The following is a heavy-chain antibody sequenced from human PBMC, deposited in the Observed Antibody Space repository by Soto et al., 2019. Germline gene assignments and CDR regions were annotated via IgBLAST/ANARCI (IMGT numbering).Heavy chain of an antibody. J-gene: IGHJ4*02. CDR1: GFTFSSYA. V-gene: IGHV3-23*01. D-gene: IGHD6-19*01. CDR2: ISGSGGST. Sequence: GGSLRLSCAASGFTFSSYAMSWVRQAPGKGLEWVSAISGSGGSTYYTDSVKGRFTISRDNSKNTLYLQMNSLRAEDTAVYYCAKDSEEQWLVRFIDYWGQGTLVTVSS. CDR3: AKDSEEQWLVRFIDY.